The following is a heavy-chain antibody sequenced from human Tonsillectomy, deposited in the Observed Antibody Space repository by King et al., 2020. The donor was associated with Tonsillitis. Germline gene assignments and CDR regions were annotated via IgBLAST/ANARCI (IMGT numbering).Heavy chain of an antibody. CDR3: ARVISDWFDP. CDR2: IYTSGST. CDR1: GGSINNYY. V-gene: IGHV4-4*07. Sequence: QLQESGPGLVKPSETLSLTCTVSGGSINNYYWSWIRQPAGKGLEWIGHIYTSGSTNYNASLKSRVTMSVDTSKSQFSLKLTSVTAADTAVYYCARVISDWFDPWGQGILVTVSS. J-gene: IGHJ5*02. D-gene: IGHD2/OR15-2a*01.